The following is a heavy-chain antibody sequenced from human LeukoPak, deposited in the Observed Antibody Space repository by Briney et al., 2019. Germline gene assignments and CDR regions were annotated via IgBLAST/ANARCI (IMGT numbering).Heavy chain of an antibody. D-gene: IGHD2-15*01. CDR2: IIPIFGTA. V-gene: IGHV1-69*05. Sequence: VASVKVSCKASGGTFSSYAISWVRQAPGQGLEWMGRIIPIFGTANYAQKFQGRVTITTDESTSTAYMELSSLRSEDTAVYYCARSCSGGSCYSAWLYYFDYWGQGTLVTVSS. CDR1: GGTFSSYA. J-gene: IGHJ4*02. CDR3: ARSCSGGSCYSAWLYYFDY.